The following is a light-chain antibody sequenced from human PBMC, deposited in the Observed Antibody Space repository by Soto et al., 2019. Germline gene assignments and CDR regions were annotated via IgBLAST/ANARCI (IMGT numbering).Light chain of an antibody. CDR3: QHYNSYSEA. V-gene: IGKV1-5*03. Sequence: DIQMTKSPSTLSGSIGDRVTITCRASQTISSWLAWYQQKPGKAPKLLIYKASTLKSGVPSRFSGSGSGTEFTLTISSLQPDDVATYYCQHYNSYSEAFGQGTKVDI. J-gene: IGKJ1*01. CDR1: QTISSW. CDR2: KAS.